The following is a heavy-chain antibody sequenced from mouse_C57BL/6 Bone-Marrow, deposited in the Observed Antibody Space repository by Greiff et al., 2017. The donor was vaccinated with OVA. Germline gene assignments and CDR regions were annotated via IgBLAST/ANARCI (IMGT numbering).Heavy chain of an antibody. CDR2: INPNNGGT. CDR3: AREEDGYEKVDY. CDR1: GYTFTDYY. D-gene: IGHD2-2*01. V-gene: IGHV1-26*01. J-gene: IGHJ2*01. Sequence: EVQLQQSGPELVKPGASVKISCKASGYTFTDYYMNWVKQSHGKSLEWIGDINPNNGGTSYNQKFKGKATLTVDKSSSTAYMELRSLTSDDSAVYYCAREEDGYEKVDYWGQGTTLTVSS.